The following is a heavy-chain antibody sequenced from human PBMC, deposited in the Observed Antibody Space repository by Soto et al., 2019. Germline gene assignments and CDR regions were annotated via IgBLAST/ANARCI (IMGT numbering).Heavy chain of an antibody. CDR1: GYRFTDYS. J-gene: IGHJ4*02. CDR3: ARGGGIVVVTAPYGH. Sequence: APVKVFCKASGYRFTDYSMHCVRLAPGQRLEWMGWINPGSGNTKYAQKFQGRVTITRDTSTSTVHMELGSLTSEDTAVYYCARGGGIVVVTAPYGHWGQGTLVTVSS. V-gene: IGHV1-3*01. CDR2: INPGSGNT. D-gene: IGHD2-21*02.